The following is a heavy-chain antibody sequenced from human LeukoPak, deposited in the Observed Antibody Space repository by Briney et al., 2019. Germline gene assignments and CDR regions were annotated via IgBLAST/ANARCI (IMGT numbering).Heavy chain of an antibody. V-gene: IGHV3-30*02. CDR1: GFTFSSYG. Sequence: GGSLRLSCAASGFTFSSYGMHWVRQAPGKGLEWVAFIRSDGSNKYYADSVKGRFTISRDNSKNTLYLQMNSLRAKDTAVYYCAKGSSWLDYWGQGTLVTVSS. J-gene: IGHJ4*02. CDR2: IRSDGSNK. D-gene: IGHD6-13*01. CDR3: AKGSSWLDY.